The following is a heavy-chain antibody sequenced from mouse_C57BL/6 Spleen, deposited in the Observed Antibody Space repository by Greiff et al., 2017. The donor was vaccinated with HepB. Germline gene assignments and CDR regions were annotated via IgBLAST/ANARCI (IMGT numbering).Heavy chain of an antibody. CDR3: ARKTGDYAMDY. CDR1: GFSFNSYG. Sequence: QVQLQQSGPGLVQPSPSLSITCTVSGFSFNSYGVHWVRQSPGKGLEWLGVIWSGGSTDYNAAFISRLGISKDNSKIQVFFKMNSLQADDTAVYYCARKTGDYAMDYWGQGTSVTVAS. V-gene: IGHV2-2*01. J-gene: IGHJ4*01. CDR2: IWSGGST.